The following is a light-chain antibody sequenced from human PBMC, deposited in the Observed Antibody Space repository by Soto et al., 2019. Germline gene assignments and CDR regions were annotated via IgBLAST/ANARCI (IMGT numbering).Light chain of an antibody. CDR3: QQYGSWT. CDR2: GAS. Sequence: EIVLTQSPGTLSLSPGERATLSCRASQSVSNNYLAWYQQKPGQAPRLLIYGASSRATGIPDRFSGSGSGTDFTLTISRLEPEDFAVYYCQQYGSWTFGQGTKVDIK. CDR1: QSVSNNY. J-gene: IGKJ1*01. V-gene: IGKV3-20*01.